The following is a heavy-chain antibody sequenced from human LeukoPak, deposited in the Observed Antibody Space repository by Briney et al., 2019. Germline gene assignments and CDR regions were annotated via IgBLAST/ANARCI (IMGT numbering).Heavy chain of an antibody. CDR1: GYTFTGYY. D-gene: IGHD3-10*01. CDR3: ARDTYYYGSGSYIWFDP. J-gene: IGHJ5*02. Sequence: GASVKVSCKASGYTFTGYYMHWVRQAPGQGLEWMGWINPNSGGTNYAQKFQGRVTMTRDTSISTAYMELSRLRSDDTAVYYCARDTYYYGSGSYIWFDPWGRGTLVTVSS. CDR2: INPNSGGT. V-gene: IGHV1-2*02.